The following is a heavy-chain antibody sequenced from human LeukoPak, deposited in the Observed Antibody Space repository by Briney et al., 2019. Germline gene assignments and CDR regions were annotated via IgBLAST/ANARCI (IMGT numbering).Heavy chain of an antibody. V-gene: IGHV1-69*05. CDR3: ARAEYSSGWYDDAFDI. J-gene: IGHJ3*02. CDR2: FIPIFGTA. Sequence: ASVKVSCKASGGTFSSYAISWVRQAPGQGLEWMGRFIPIFGTANYAQKFQGRVTITTDESTSTAYMELSSLRSEDTAVYYCARAEYSSGWYDDAFDIWGQGTMVTVSS. D-gene: IGHD6-19*01. CDR1: GGTFSSYA.